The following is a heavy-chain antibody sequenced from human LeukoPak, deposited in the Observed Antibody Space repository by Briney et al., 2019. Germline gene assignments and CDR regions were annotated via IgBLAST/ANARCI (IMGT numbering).Heavy chain of an antibody. CDR2: INHSGST. J-gene: IGHJ4*02. Sequence: SETLSLTCAVYGGSFSGYYWSWIRQPPGKGLEWTGEINHSGSTNYNPSLKSRVTISVDTSKNQFSLKLSSVTAADTAVYYCARGPSYRRSGYADYWGQGTLVTVSS. D-gene: IGHD3-22*01. CDR1: GGSFSGYY. CDR3: ARGPSYRRSGYADY. V-gene: IGHV4-34*01.